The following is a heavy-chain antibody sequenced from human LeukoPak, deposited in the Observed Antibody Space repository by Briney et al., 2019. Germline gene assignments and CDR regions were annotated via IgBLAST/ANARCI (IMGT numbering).Heavy chain of an antibody. J-gene: IGHJ4*02. V-gene: IGHV3-21*01. Sequence: GGSLRLSCAASGFTFSGYSMNWVRQAPGKGLEWVSSISSSSSYIYYADSVKGRFTISRDNAKNSLYLQMNSLRAEDTAVYYCARPAVAGTEDFDYWGQGTLVTVSS. CDR2: ISSSSSYI. D-gene: IGHD6-19*01. CDR3: ARPAVAGTEDFDY. CDR1: GFTFSGYS.